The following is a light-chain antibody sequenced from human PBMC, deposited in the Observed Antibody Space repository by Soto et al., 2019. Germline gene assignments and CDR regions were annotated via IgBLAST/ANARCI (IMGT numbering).Light chain of an antibody. CDR1: QDFRSY. J-gene: IGKJ1*01. V-gene: IGKV1-8*01. CDR2: AAS. Sequence: AIRMTQSPSSLSASTGDRVTITCRASQDFRSYLAWYQQKPGRAPMLLIYAASTLQSGVPSRFSGSVSGTDFTLTISSLQSEDFATYYCQQYYSYPLTFGHGNKDENK. CDR3: QQYYSYPLT.